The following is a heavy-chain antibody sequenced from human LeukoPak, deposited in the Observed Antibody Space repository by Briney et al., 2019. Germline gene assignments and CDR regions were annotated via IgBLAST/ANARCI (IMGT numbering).Heavy chain of an antibody. D-gene: IGHD3-22*01. CDR2: INWNGGST. Sequence: GGSLRLSYAASGFTFDDYGMSWVRQAPGKGLEWVSGINWNGGSTGYADSVKGRFTISRDNAKNSLYLQMNSLRAEDTALYYCARDPRRYYDSSGYLGDYWGQGTLVTVSS. J-gene: IGHJ4*02. CDR3: ARDPRRYYDSSGYLGDY. V-gene: IGHV3-20*03. CDR1: GFTFDDYG.